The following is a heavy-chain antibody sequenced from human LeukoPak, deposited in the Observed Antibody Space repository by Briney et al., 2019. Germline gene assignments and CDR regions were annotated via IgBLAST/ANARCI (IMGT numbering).Heavy chain of an antibody. Sequence: SETLSLTCTVSGGSISSSSYYWGWIRQPPGKGLEWIGSIYYSGGTYYNPSLKSRVTISVDTSKNQFSLKLSSVTAADTAVYYCARDLIYFDYWGQGTLVTVSS. J-gene: IGHJ4*02. V-gene: IGHV4-39*07. CDR1: GGSISSSSYY. CDR3: ARDLIYFDY. CDR2: IYYSGGT.